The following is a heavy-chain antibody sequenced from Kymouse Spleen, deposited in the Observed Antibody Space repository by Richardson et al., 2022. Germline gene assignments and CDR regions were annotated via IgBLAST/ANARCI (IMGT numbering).Heavy chain of an antibody. V-gene: IGHV1-3*01. Sequence: QVQLVQSGAEVKKPGASVKVSCKASGYTFTSYAMHWVRQAPGQRLEWMGWINAGNGNTKYSQKFQGRVTITRDTSASTAYMELSSLRSEDTAVYYCARIFCITGTADYWGQGTLVTVSS. CDR3: ARIFCITGTADY. CDR1: GYTFTSYA. D-gene: IGHD1-7*01. CDR2: INAGNGNT. J-gene: IGHJ4*02.